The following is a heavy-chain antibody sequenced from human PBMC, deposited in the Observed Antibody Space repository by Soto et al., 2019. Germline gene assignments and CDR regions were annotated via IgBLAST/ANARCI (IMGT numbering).Heavy chain of an antibody. CDR3: ASPKIAFYNWFDP. J-gene: IGHJ5*02. D-gene: IGHD3-3*02. CDR2: IYYSGST. Sequence: SETLSLTCTVSGGSISSSSYYWGWIRQPPGKGLEWIGSIYYSGSTYYNPSLKSRVTISVDTSKNQFSLKLSSVTAADTAVYYCASPKIAFYNWFDPWGQGVMVT. CDR1: GGSISSSSYY. V-gene: IGHV4-39*01.